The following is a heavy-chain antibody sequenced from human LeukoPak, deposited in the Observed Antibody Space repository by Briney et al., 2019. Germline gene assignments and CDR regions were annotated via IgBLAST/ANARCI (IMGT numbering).Heavy chain of an antibody. V-gene: IGHV3-74*01. D-gene: IGHD3-10*01. Sequence: PGGSLRLSCAASGFTFSSYWMHWVRQAPGKGLVWVSRINSDGSSTSYADSVKGRFTISRDNAMNTLYLQMNSLRAEGTAAYYCAMVRGYYYHGLDVWGQGTTVTVSS. CDR2: INSDGSST. CDR1: GFTFSSYW. CDR3: AMVRGYYYHGLDV. J-gene: IGHJ6*02.